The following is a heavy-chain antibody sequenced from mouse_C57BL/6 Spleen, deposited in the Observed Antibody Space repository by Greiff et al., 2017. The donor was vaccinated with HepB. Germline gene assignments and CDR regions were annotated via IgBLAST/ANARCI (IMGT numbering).Heavy chain of an antibody. J-gene: IGHJ2*01. CDR2: ISYDGSN. V-gene: IGHV3-6*01. CDR1: GYSITSGYY. CDR3: ERVGGYYFDY. Sequence: EVKLVESGPGLVKPSQSLSLTCSVTGYSITSGYYWNWIRQFPGNKLEWMGYISYDGSNNYNPSLKNRISITRDTSKNQFFLKLNSVTTEDTATYYCERVGGYYFDYWGQGTTLTVSS.